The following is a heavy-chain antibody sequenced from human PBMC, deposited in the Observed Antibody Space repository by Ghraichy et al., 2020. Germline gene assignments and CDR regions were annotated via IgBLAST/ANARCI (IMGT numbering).Heavy chain of an antibody. Sequence: GESLNISCAASGFTFSSYWMHWVRQAPGKGLVWVSSISTDGIRTSYADSVKGRFTISGDNAKNTLYLQMNSLRAEDTAVYYCARDPYCSSTNCYTGSWFDPWGLGTLVTVSS. D-gene: IGHD2-2*02. V-gene: IGHV3-74*01. J-gene: IGHJ5*02. CDR3: ARDPYCSSTNCYTGSWFDP. CDR1: GFTFSSYW. CDR2: ISTDGIRT.